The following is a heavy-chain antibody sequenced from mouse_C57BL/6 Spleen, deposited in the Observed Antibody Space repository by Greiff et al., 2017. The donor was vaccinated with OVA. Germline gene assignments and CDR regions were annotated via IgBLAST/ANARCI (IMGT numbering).Heavy chain of an antibody. Sequence: QVQLKESGAELVKPGASVKMSCKASGYTFTTYPIEWMKQNHGKSLEWIGNFHPYNDDTKYNEKFKGKATLTVEKSSITVYLERSRLTSDDSAVYYCASYSNLYAMDYWGQGTSVTVSS. CDR3: ASYSNLYAMDY. V-gene: IGHV1-47*01. CDR1: GYTFTTYP. J-gene: IGHJ4*01. D-gene: IGHD2-5*01. CDR2: FHPYNDDT.